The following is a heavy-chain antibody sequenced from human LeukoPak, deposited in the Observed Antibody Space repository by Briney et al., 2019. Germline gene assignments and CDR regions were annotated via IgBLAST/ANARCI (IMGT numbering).Heavy chain of an antibody. CDR1: GGSVSSYY. Sequence: ASETLSLTCTVSGGSVSSYYWSWIRQPPGKGLEWIGYIYYSGSTNYNPSLKSRVTISVDTSKNQFSLKLSSMTAADTAVYYCARVGDYGGNPAPYDAFDIWGQGTMVTVSS. V-gene: IGHV4-59*02. CDR3: ARVGDYGGNPAPYDAFDI. D-gene: IGHD4-23*01. J-gene: IGHJ3*02. CDR2: IYYSGST.